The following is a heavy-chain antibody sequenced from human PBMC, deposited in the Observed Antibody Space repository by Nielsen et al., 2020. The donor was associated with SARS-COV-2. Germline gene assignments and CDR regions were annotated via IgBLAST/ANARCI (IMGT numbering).Heavy chain of an antibody. CDR2: INQDGSET. CDR1: GFTSSTHW. Sequence: GESLKISCAASGFTSSTHWMNWVRQAPGKGLEWVVSINQDGSETYYLDVVKGRFTISRENANNSLHLQMNSLRVDDTAVYYCARDWRGYYSFDYWGQGTLVTVSS. V-gene: IGHV3-7*01. D-gene: IGHD3-3*01. J-gene: IGHJ4*02. CDR3: ARDWRGYYSFDY.